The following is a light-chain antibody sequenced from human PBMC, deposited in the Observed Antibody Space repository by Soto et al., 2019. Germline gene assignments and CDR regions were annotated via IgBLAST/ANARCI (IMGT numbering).Light chain of an antibody. CDR3: QQTNSFPWT. CDR1: QGIRNW. V-gene: IGKV1-12*01. CDR2: AAS. J-gene: IGKJ1*01. Sequence: DIQMTQSPSSVSASVGDTVIITCRASQGIRNWLAWYQQKPGRAPNLLIYAASSLQTGVPSTFSGSGSGTDFTLTISSLQPEDSAVYYCQQTNSFPWTFGQGTKVDIK.